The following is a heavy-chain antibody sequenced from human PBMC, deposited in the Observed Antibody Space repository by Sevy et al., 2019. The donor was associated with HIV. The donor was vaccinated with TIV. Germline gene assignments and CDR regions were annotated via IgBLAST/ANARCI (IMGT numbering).Heavy chain of an antibody. Sequence: ASVKVSCKASGGTFSSYAISWVRQAPGQGLEWMGGIIPIFGTANYAQKFQGRVTITADESTSTTYMELSSLRSEDTAVYYYARVLERPLSPYYYYYGMDVWGQGTTVTVSS. V-gene: IGHV1-69*13. CDR2: IIPIFGTA. D-gene: IGHD1-1*01. CDR1: GGTFSSYA. CDR3: ARVLERPLSPYYYYYGMDV. J-gene: IGHJ6*02.